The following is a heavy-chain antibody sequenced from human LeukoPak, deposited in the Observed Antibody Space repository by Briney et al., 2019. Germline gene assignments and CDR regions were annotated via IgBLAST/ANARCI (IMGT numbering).Heavy chain of an antibody. J-gene: IGHJ4*02. CDR2: IDWDDAE. V-gene: IGHV2-5*02. CDR3: AHRNLIEVSGIGYSFDF. D-gene: IGHD6-19*01. CDR1: GISRINRGVG. Sequence: ESGPTLVNSTQTLALTFSFSGISRINRGVGVGWICQPPVKTLAWLAIIDWDDAERCSLSLTTSVTITKVTSKNKVVLTKDKKDYVDKGKYYCAHRNLIEVSGIGYSFDFWGQGTLVTVSS.